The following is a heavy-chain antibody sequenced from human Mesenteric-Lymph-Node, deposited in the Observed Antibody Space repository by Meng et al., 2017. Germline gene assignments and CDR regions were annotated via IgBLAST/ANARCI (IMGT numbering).Heavy chain of an antibody. CDR1: GGSISSSNYY. V-gene: IGHV4-30-4*01. J-gene: IGHJ2*01. CDR3: ARGQKGYFDL. CDR2: IYNSGNT. Sequence: QVQLQESGPGLVKPSQTLPLTGTVSGGSISSSNYYWSWIRQPPGKGLEWSGHIYNSGNTYYNPSLKSRITISVGTSKNQFSLKLSSVTAADTAVYYCARGQKGYFDLWGRGTLVTVSS.